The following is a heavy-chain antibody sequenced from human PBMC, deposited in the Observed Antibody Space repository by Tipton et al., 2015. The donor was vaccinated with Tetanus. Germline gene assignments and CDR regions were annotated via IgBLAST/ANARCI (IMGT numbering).Heavy chain of an antibody. CDR1: GFIFSSYG. CDR2: SWYDGTEK. D-gene: IGHD2-15*01. Sequence: SGFIFSSYGIHWVRQAPGKGLEWLAVSWYDGTEKYYADSVKGRFTIFRDNSKNPIYLPMNSLRAGDAALYYCTREADCSGGSCLPGAFDPWGQGPRVSVCS. J-gene: IGHJ5*02. V-gene: IGHV3-33*01. CDR3: TREADCSGGSCLPGAFDP.